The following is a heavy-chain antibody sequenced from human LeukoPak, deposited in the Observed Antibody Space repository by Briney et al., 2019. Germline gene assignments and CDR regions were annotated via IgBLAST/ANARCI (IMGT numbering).Heavy chain of an antibody. D-gene: IGHD1-7*01. Sequence: GASVKVSCKAYGDTFVTYTFSWVRQAPGQGLEWMGRVIPSLDVSNYAEKFQGRVTINADESTSTAYMELSSLRSEDTAVYYCARTNYLPGLELRYWGQGTLVTVSS. CDR2: VIPSLDVS. CDR1: GDTFVTYT. CDR3: ARTNYLPGLELRY. V-gene: IGHV1-69*02. J-gene: IGHJ4*02.